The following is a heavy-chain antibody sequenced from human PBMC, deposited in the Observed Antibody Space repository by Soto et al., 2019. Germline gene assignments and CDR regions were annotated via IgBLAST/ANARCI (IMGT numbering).Heavy chain of an antibody. CDR2: IWYDGSIK. Sequence: QVQLVESGGGVVQPGKSLRLSCAASGFTFSSYGMHWVRQAPGKGLEWVAIIWYDGSIKYFADSVKGRFTISRDNSKNIMYLRMNSLRADDTAVYYCARPSYDFWSGYYHPFDLWGQGTLVTVSS. CDR1: GFTFSSYG. J-gene: IGHJ5*02. D-gene: IGHD3-3*01. CDR3: ARPSYDFWSGYYHPFDL. V-gene: IGHV3-33*01.